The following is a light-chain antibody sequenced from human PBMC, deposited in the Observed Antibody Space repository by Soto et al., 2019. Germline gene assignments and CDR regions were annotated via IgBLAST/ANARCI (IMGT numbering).Light chain of an antibody. CDR2: KTN. CDR1: NSNVGIGY. J-gene: IGLJ1*01. Sequence: QSVLAQPPSASGTPGQRVTMSCSGKNSNVGIGYVYWYQQLPGSAPKLLIYKTNQRPSGVPDRFSGSKSGNTASLTISGLQAEDEADYYCCSYTGFYSYVFGTGTKVTVL. CDR3: CSYTGFYSYV. V-gene: IGLV1-47*01.